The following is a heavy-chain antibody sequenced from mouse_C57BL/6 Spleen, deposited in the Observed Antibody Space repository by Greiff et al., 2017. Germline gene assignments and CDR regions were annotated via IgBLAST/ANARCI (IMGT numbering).Heavy chain of an antibody. V-gene: IGHV1-82*01. J-gene: IGHJ3*01. Sequence: QVQLQQSGPELVKPGASVKISCKASGYAISSSWMNWVKQGPGKGLEWIGRIYPGDGDTTYNGKFKGKATLTADKTSSTAYMQLSSLTAEDSAVYVCALYDGYFGGFAYWGQGTLVTVSA. D-gene: IGHD2-3*01. CDR1: GYAISSSW. CDR2: IYPGDGDT. CDR3: ALYDGYFGGFAY.